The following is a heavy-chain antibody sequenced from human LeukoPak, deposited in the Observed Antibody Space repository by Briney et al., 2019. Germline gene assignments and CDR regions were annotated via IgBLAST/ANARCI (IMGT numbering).Heavy chain of an antibody. J-gene: IGHJ4*02. CDR3: ARSTTEIDYFDY. CDR1: GGTFSSYA. V-gene: IGHV1-69*13. CDR2: IIPIFGTA. D-gene: IGHD2-2*01. Sequence: ASVKVSCKASGGTFSSYAISWVRQAPGQGLEWVGGIIPIFGTANYAQKFQGRVTITADESTSTAYMELSSLRSEDTAVYYCARSTTEIDYFDYWGQGTLVTVSS.